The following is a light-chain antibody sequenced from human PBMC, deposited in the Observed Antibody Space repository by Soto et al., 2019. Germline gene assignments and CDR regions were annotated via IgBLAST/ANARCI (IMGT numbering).Light chain of an antibody. CDR1: QSVSSDS. Sequence: EIVLTQSPGTLSLSPGERAILSCRASQSVSSDSLAWYRQKPGQAPRLLVYDASSRATGIPDRFSGSGSGTDFTLTIGRLEPEDFAVYYCHQYGSAPRTFGQGTKVEIK. V-gene: IGKV3-20*01. CDR3: HQYGSAPRT. J-gene: IGKJ1*01. CDR2: DAS.